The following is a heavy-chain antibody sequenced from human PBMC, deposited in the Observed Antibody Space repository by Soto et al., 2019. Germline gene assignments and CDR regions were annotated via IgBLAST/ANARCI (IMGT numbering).Heavy chain of an antibody. CDR3: ARVFFVEIDYIYYVEY. V-gene: IGHV4-61*01. CDR2: IHYSGNS. D-gene: IGHD4-4*01. Sequence: QVQLQESGPGLVKPSETLSLTCTVSGGSVNSDSYYWSWIRQPPGKGLEWIGYIHYSGNSNYNPSLNSRVNISLDTSKNQFSLKLSSVTAADTAVYYCARVFFVEIDYIYYVEYGGQGTLVTVSS. J-gene: IGHJ4*02. CDR1: GGSVNSDSYY.